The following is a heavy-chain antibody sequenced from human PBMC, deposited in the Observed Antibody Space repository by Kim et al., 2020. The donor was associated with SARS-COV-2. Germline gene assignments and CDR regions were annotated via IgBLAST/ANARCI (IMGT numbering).Heavy chain of an antibody. D-gene: IGHD6-19*01. Sequence: YAASVKGRFTISRDNSKNTLYLQMNSLRAEDTAVYYCAKGYSSGWYYFDYWGQGTLVTVSS. V-gene: IGHV3-30*02. CDR3: AKGYSSGWYYFDY. J-gene: IGHJ4*02.